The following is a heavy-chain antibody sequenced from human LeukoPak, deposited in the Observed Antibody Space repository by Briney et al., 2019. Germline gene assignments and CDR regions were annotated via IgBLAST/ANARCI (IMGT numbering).Heavy chain of an antibody. CDR3: ARPTRVVTPYYFDY. D-gene: IGHD4-23*01. CDR2: ISSSSSYI. V-gene: IGHV3-21*01. CDR1: GFTFSSYS. Sequence: GGSLRLSCAASGFTFSSYSMNWVRQAPGKGLEWVSSISSSSSYIYYADSVKGRFTISRDNAKNSLYLQMNSLRAKDTAVYYCARPTRVVTPYYFDYWGQGTLVTVSS. J-gene: IGHJ4*02.